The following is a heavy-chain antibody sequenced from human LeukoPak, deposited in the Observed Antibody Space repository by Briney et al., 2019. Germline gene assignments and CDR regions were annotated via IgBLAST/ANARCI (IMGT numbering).Heavy chain of an antibody. D-gene: IGHD5-24*01. V-gene: IGHV3-53*01. Sequence: AGGSLRLSCAASGFTVSSNYMNWVRQAPGKGLEWVSVIYGGGNIYYADSVKGRFTISRDNSKNTLYLRMNSLRAEDTAVYYCARGAGYNYPYYFDYWGQGTLVTVSS. CDR2: IYGGGNI. CDR1: GFTVSSNY. CDR3: ARGAGYNYPYYFDY. J-gene: IGHJ4*02.